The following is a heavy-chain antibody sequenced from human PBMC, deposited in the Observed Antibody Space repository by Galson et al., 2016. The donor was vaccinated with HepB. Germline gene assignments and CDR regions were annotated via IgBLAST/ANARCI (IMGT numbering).Heavy chain of an antibody. CDR2: SASGDIT. V-gene: IGHV3-23*01. J-gene: IGHJ3*02. CDR3: ASHLGGSSLDPFDI. D-gene: IGHD3-16*01. CDR1: GFTFSSYA. Sequence: SLRLSCAASGFTFSSYAFSWLRQAPGKGLEWVSVSASGDITYYAHSVKGRFAISRDKSKNTLFPNMISLRAEDTASYYCASHLGGSSLDPFDIWGRGTMVTVSS.